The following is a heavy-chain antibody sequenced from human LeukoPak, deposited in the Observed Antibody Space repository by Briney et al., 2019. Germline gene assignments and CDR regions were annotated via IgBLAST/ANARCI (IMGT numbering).Heavy chain of an antibody. CDR1: GFTFNGSY. J-gene: IGHJ6*04. CDR2: VNTDGSTT. CDR3: ARESFPAYCGGDCYSGV. V-gene: IGHV3-74*01. Sequence: RSGGSLRLSCAASGFTFNGSYMHWVRQAPGKGLVWVSRVNTDGSTTTYADSVKGRFTISRDNANNTLYLQMNSLRAEDTAMYYCARESFPAYCGGDCYSGVWGKGTTVTVSS. D-gene: IGHD2-21*01.